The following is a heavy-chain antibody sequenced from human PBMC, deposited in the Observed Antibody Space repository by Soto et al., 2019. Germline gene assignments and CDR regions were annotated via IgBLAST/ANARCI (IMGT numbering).Heavy chain of an antibody. D-gene: IGHD3-3*01. Sequence: ASVKVSCKASGYTFTSYGISWVRQAPGQGLEWMGWISAYNGNTNYAQKLQGRVTMTTDTSTSTAYMELRSLRSDDTAVYYCARDYITIFGVVKGWFDPWGQGTLVTVSS. CDR2: ISAYNGNT. V-gene: IGHV1-18*01. J-gene: IGHJ5*02. CDR3: ARDYITIFGVVKGWFDP. CDR1: GYTFTSYG.